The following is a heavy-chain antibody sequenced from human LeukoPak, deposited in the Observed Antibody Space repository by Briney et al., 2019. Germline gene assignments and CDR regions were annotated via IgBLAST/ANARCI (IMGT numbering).Heavy chain of an antibody. CDR1: GFTFSSYE. V-gene: IGHV3-48*03. J-gene: IGHJ4*02. Sequence: GGSLRLSCAASGFTFSSYEMNWVRQAPGKGLEWVAYISSSGSTRDYADSVKGRLTISRDNAKNSLYLQMNSLRAEDTAVYYGARASGSYYVDYGGQGPLVTVS. CDR3: ARASGSYYVDY. D-gene: IGHD1-26*01. CDR2: ISSSGSTR.